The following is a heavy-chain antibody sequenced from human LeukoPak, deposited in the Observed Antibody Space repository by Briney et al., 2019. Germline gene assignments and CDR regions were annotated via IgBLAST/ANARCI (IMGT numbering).Heavy chain of an antibody. CDR2: ISYDGSNK. J-gene: IGHJ4*02. CDR1: GFTFSSYA. D-gene: IGHD3-22*01. CDR3: ARDYYDSSGYYAIDY. V-gene: IGHV3-30-3*01. Sequence: GGSLRLSCAASGFTFSSYAMPWVRQAPGKGLEWVAVISYDGSNKYYADSVKGRFTISRDNSKNTLYLQMNSLRAEDTAVYYCARDYYDSSGYYAIDYWGQGTLVTVSS.